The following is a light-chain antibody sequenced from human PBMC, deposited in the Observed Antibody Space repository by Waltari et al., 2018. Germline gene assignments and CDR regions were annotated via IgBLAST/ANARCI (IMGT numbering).Light chain of an antibody. CDR1: SSAVGGYNY. CDR3: SSYTSSSSYVL. J-gene: IGLJ2*01. V-gene: IGLV2-14*03. Sequence: QSALTQPASVSGSPGQSIAISCTGTSSAVGGYNYVSWYQKHPGKAPRRMFYDGTNRPSVVAVRFASSKSGNTSSLTICGVQAEDEADYYCSSYTSSSSYVLFGGGTKLTVL. CDR2: DGT.